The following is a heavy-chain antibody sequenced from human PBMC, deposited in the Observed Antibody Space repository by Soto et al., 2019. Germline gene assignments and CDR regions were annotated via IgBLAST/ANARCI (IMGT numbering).Heavy chain of an antibody. J-gene: IGHJ4*02. CDR2: ISGSGGST. D-gene: IGHD3-16*02. V-gene: IGHV3-23*01. CDR1: GFTFSSYA. CDR3: AKDRYGYIWGSYRYSDYFDY. Sequence: GGSLRLSCAASGFTFSSYAMSWVRQAPGKGLEWVSAISGSGGSTYYADSVKGRFTISRDNSKNTLYLQMNSLRAEDTAVYYCAKDRYGYIWGSYRYSDYFDYWGQGTLVTVSS.